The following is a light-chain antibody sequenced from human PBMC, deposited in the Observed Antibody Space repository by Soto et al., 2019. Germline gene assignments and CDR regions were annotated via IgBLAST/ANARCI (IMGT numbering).Light chain of an antibody. CDR2: DVT. Sequence: QSALTQPASVAGSPGQSITISCTGTSSDVGGYDHVSWYQQHPGKAPKLIIYDVTVRPSGISPRFSGSKSDNTASLAVSGLQPADEADYYCSSYTNKDTLLFGGGTKLTGL. CDR3: SSYTNKDTLL. CDR1: SSDVGGYDH. V-gene: IGLV2-14*03. J-gene: IGLJ3*02.